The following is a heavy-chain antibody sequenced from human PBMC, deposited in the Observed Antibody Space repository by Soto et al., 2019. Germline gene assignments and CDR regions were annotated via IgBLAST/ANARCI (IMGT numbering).Heavy chain of an antibody. J-gene: IGHJ6*02. Sequence: EVQLVESGGGLVQPGGSLRLSCAASGFTFSSYWMHWVRQAPGKGLVWVSRINSDGSSTSYADSVKGRFTISRDNAKNTLYLQMNRLRAEDTAVYYCARFRELLPYYYYGMDVWGQGTTVTVSS. D-gene: IGHD1-26*01. CDR1: GFTFSSYW. CDR2: INSDGSST. V-gene: IGHV3-74*01. CDR3: ARFRELLPYYYYGMDV.